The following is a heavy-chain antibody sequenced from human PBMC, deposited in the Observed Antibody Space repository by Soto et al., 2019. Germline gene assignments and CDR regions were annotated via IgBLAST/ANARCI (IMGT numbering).Heavy chain of an antibody. CDR2: ISGNGLYK. CDR1: GFSFSDYY. CDR3: ARENKVFTILEGYNWFDP. D-gene: IGHD3-3*01. Sequence: GGSLRLSCSASGFSFSDYYMDWIRHTPGRGLEWLSYISGNGLYKIYADSVKGRFTISRDNSKNTLYLQMNGLRAEDTAVYYCARENKVFTILEGYNWFDPWGQGTLVTVSS. J-gene: IGHJ5*02. V-gene: IGHV3-11*06.